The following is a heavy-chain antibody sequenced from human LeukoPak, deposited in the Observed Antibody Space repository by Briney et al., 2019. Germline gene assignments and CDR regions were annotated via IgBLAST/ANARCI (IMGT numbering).Heavy chain of an antibody. Sequence: SETLSLTCTVSGGSISSSSYYWGWIRQPPGKGLEWIGSIYYSGSTYYNPSLKSRVTISVDTSKNQFSLKLSSVTAADTAVYYCARTVVGPWGYYFDYWGQGTLVTVSS. V-gene: IGHV4-39*01. CDR2: IYYSGST. CDR1: GGSISSSSYY. CDR3: ARTVVGPWGYYFDY. J-gene: IGHJ4*02. D-gene: IGHD1-26*01.